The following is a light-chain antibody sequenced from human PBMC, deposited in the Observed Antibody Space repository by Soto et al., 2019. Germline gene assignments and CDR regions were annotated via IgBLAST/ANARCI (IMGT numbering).Light chain of an antibody. J-gene: IGLJ3*02. CDR1: SSDVGTYNY. CDR2: EVI. V-gene: IGLV2-14*01. Sequence: QSALTQPASVSGSPGQSITISCTGTSSDVGTYNYVSWYQQHPGKAPKLMIYEVINRPSGVSNRFSGSKSGNTASLTISGLQAEYEADYYCSSFTTSTTWVFGGGTKLTVL. CDR3: SSFTTSTTWV.